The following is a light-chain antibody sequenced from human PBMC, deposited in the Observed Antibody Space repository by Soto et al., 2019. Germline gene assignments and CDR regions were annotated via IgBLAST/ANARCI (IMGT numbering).Light chain of an antibody. CDR1: SSDVGGYKY. CDR2: EVN. V-gene: IGLV2-14*01. CDR3: SSYTSSTTYI. Sequence: QSVLTQPASVSGSPGQSITISCTGTSSDVGGYKYVSWYQQHPGKAPKLMIFEVNNRPSGISNRFSGSKSGNTASLTISGLQAEDEADYYCSSYTSSTTYIFGTGTKLTVL. J-gene: IGLJ1*01.